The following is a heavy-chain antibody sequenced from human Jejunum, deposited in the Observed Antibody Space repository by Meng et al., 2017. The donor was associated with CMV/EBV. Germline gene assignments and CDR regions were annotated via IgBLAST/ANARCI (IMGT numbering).Heavy chain of an antibody. V-gene: IGHV1-18*01. D-gene: IGHD6-13*01. CDR2: ISPHNGNT. CDR3: ARGGYISSWYVAPDY. J-gene: IGHJ4*02. CDR1: GYTFTNYG. Sequence: QVQLVQSGPEVKKPGASVKVSCKASGYTFTNYGISWVRQAPGQGLEWMGWISPHNGNTNYAQNFQGRLTVTTDTSTNTAYMELTRLRSDDTAVYFCARGGYISSWYVAPDYWGQGTLVTVSS.